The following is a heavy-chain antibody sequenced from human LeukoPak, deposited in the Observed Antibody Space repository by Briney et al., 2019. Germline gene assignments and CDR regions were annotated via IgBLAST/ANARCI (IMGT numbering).Heavy chain of an antibody. CDR3: ARDRRVRGEYYMDV. Sequence: GGSLRLSCAASGFTFSSYSMNWVRQAPGKGLEWVTSISSSSSYIYYADSVKGRFTISRDNAKNSLYLQMNSLRAEDTAVYYCARDRRVRGEYYMDVWGKRTTVTVSS. V-gene: IGHV3-21*01. D-gene: IGHD3-10*01. CDR1: GFTFSSYS. CDR2: ISSSSSYI. J-gene: IGHJ6*03.